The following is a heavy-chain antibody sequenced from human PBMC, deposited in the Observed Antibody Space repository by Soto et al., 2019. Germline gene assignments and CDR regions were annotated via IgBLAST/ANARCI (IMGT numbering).Heavy chain of an antibody. D-gene: IGHD6-6*01. CDR1: GYTFTNSY. J-gene: IGHJ4*02. V-gene: IGHV1-46*01. CDR2: LNHNGGST. CDR3: ARNLAACDY. Sequence: QVQLVQSGAEVKKPGASVKVSCKASGYTFTNSYIHWVRQAPGQGLEWMALLNHNGGSTNYAQNFQGRFTVTRDTSTSTVYMELTSLTSEDTAVYYCARNLAACDYWGQGTLVTVSS.